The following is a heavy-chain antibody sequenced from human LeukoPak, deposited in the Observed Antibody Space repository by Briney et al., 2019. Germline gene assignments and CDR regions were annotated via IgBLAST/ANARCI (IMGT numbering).Heavy chain of an antibody. CDR2: INHNGNVN. Sequence: GGYLRLSCTASEFTFSSYWMNWARQAPGKGLEWVASINHNGNVNYYVDSVKGRFTISRDNAKNSLYLQMSNLRAEDTAVYFCARGGGLDVWGQGATVTVSS. D-gene: IGHD3-16*01. J-gene: IGHJ6*02. V-gene: IGHV3-7*03. CDR3: ARGGGLDV. CDR1: EFTFSSYW.